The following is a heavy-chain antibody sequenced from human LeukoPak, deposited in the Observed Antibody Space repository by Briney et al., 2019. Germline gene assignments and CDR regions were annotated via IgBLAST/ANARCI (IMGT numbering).Heavy chain of an antibody. CDR3: ATSGWYLLPGVY. J-gene: IGHJ4*02. CDR1: GDSISSTNYY. Sequence: ETLSLTCTVSGDSISSTNYYWGWIRQPPGKGLEWIGSIYYSGSTYYNPSLESRVTISVDTSKNQFSLKLSSVTAADTAVYYCATSGWYLLPGVYWGQGTLVTVSS. V-gene: IGHV4-39*01. CDR2: IYYSGST. D-gene: IGHD6-19*01.